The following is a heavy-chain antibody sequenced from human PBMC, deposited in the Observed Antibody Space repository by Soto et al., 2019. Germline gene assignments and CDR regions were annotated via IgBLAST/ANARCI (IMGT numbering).Heavy chain of an antibody. CDR1: GFTFSSYA. Sequence: GVSLRLSCAASGFTFSSYAMSWVRQAPGKGLEWVSAISGDGGSTYYADSVKGRFTISRDSSKNTLYLQMNSLRAEDTAVYYCAKGETGARSKLGYFDYWGRGTLVTVSS. V-gene: IGHV3-23*01. D-gene: IGHD7-27*01. CDR3: AKGETGARSKLGYFDY. J-gene: IGHJ4*02. CDR2: ISGDGGST.